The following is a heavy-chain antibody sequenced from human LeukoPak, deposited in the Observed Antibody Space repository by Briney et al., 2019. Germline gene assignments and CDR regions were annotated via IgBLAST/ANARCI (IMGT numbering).Heavy chain of an antibody. CDR3: ARDFCGGDCYSPFYFDY. CDR1: GFTFSSYW. J-gene: IGHJ4*02. CDR2: IKQDGSEK. V-gene: IGHV3-7*01. Sequence: HSGGSLRLSCAASGFTFSSYWMSWVRQAPGKGLEWVANIKQDGSEKYYVDSVKGRFTISRDNAKNSLYLQMNSLRAEDTAVYYCARDFCGGDCYSPFYFDYWGQGTLVTVSS. D-gene: IGHD2-21*02.